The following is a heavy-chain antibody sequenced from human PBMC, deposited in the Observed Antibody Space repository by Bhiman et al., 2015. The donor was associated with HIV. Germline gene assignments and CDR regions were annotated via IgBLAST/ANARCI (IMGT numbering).Heavy chain of an antibody. D-gene: IGHD3-10*01. Sequence: EVQLMESGGGVVQPGGSLRLSCAASGFTFSSYWMSWVRQAPGKGLEWVANIKQDGSEKYYVDSVRGRFTISRDNAKNSLYLQMNSLRAEDTAVYNCARDQAREVNGMDVWGQGTTGHRLL. CDR3: ARDQAREVNGMDV. CDR1: GFTFSSYW. V-gene: IGHV3-7*01. J-gene: IGHJ6*02. CDR2: IKQDGSEK.